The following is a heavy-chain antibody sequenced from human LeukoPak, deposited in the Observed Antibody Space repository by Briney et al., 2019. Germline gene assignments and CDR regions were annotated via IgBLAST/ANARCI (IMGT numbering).Heavy chain of an antibody. Sequence: PGGSLRLSCAASGFTFSSYAMSWVRQAPGKGLEWVSAISGSGGSTYYADSVKGRFTISRDNSKNTLYLQMNSLRAEDTAVYYCAKGGPAAAGRDDAFDIWGQETMVTVSS. V-gene: IGHV3-23*01. CDR3: AKGGPAAAGRDDAFDI. J-gene: IGHJ3*02. CDR1: GFTFSSYA. CDR2: ISGSGGST. D-gene: IGHD6-13*01.